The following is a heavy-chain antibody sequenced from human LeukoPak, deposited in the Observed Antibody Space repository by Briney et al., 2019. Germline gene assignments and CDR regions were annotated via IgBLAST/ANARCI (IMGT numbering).Heavy chain of an antibody. Sequence: GGSLRHSCAASGFTFSSYEMNWVRQAPGKGLEWVSYISSSGSTIYYADSVKGRFTISRDNAKNSLYLQMNSLRAEDTAVYYCARGKMGWLQPSGDAFDIWGQGTMVTVSS. CDR2: ISSSGSTI. CDR1: GFTFSSYE. J-gene: IGHJ3*02. V-gene: IGHV3-48*03. D-gene: IGHD5-24*01. CDR3: ARGKMGWLQPSGDAFDI.